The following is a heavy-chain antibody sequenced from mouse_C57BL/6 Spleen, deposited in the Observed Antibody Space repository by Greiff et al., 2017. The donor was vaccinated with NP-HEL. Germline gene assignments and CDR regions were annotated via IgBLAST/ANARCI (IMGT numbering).Heavy chain of an antibody. CDR3: AMGYSKSYAMDY. CDR1: GYTFTSYW. V-gene: IGHV1-74*01. J-gene: IGHJ4*01. CDR2: LHPSDSDT. D-gene: IGHD2-5*01. Sequence: QVQLKQPGAELVKPGASVKVSCKASGYTFTSYWMHWVKQRPGQGLEWIGRLHPSDSDTNYNQKFKGKATLTVDKSSSTAYMQLSSLTSEDSAVYYCAMGYSKSYAMDYWGQGTSVTVSS.